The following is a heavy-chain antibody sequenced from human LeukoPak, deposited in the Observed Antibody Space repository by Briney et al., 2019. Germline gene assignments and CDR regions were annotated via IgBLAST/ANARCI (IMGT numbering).Heavy chain of an antibody. V-gene: IGHV3-11*01. D-gene: IGHD3-16*01. J-gene: IGHJ4*02. CDR2: VSSSGSTI. Sequence: GGSLRLSCAASGFTFSDYYMSWIRQAPGKGLEWVSYVSSSGSTIYYADSVKGRFTISRDNSKNTLYLQMNSLRAEDTAVYYCAKEVAGHDGGYWGQGTLVSVSS. CDR3: AKEVAGHDGGY. CDR1: GFTFSDYY.